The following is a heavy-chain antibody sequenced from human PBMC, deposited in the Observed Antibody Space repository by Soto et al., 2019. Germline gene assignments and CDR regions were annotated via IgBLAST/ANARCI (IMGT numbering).Heavy chain of an antibody. Sequence: QVQLVESGGGVVQPGRSLRLSCAASGFTFSSYGMHWVRQAPGKGLEWVAVITYDGSNKYYADSVKGRFTISRDNSKNTLYLQMNSLRAEDTAVYYCAKWPSYSSTHFDYWGQGTLVTVSS. J-gene: IGHJ4*02. CDR3: AKWPSYSSTHFDY. V-gene: IGHV3-30*18. D-gene: IGHD6-13*01. CDR2: ITYDGSNK. CDR1: GFTFSSYG.